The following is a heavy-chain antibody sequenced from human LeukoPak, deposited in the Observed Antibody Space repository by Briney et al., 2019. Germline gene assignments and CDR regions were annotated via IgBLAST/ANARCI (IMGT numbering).Heavy chain of an antibody. CDR2: ISGSSRHK. D-gene: IGHD6-13*01. J-gene: IGHJ4*02. CDR1: GFTFSSYT. V-gene: IGHV3-21*01. Sequence: GGSLRLSCAASGFTFSSYTMNWVRQAPGKGLEWVSSISGSSRHKYYADSVKGRFTISRDNAKNSLYLQMNSLRAEDTAVHYCARTANFAAGYYIDYWGQGTLVTVSS. CDR3: ARTANFAAGYYIDY.